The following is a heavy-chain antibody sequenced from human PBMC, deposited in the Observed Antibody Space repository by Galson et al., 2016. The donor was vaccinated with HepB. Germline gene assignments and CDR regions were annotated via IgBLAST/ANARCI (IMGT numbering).Heavy chain of an antibody. J-gene: IGHJ1*01. Sequence: SLRLSCAASGFTFSSYAMNWVRQPPGKGLEWVSSITGSGGTTYYADSLKGRFTISRDNSKSTMYLQMNGRSAEDTAVYYGARGAYSLPENFQPWGQGTLVTGSS. D-gene: IGHD2-15*01. CDR1: GFTFSSYA. V-gene: IGHV3-23*01. CDR3: ARGAYSLPENFQP. CDR2: ITGSGGTT.